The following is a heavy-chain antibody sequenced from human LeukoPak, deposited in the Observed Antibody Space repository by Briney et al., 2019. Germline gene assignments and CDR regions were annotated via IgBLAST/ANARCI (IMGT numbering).Heavy chain of an antibody. CDR1: GGSFSGYY. J-gene: IGHJ4*02. CDR3: ARRGPVSYYYGSGSPDY. V-gene: IGHV4-34*01. Sequence: SETLSLTCAVYGGSFSGYYWSWIRQPPGKGLEWIGEINHSGSTNYNSSLKSRVTISVDTSKNQFSLKLSSVTAADTAVYYCARRGPVSYYYGSGSPDYWGQGTLVTVSS. D-gene: IGHD3-10*01. CDR2: INHSGST.